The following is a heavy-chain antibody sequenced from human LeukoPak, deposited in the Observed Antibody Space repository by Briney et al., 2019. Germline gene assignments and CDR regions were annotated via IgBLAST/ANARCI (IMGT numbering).Heavy chain of an antibody. Sequence: PGGSLRLSCSASGFTFSTYIMHWVRQAPGKGLEWVSAISGSGGSTYYADSVKGRFTISRDNSKNTLYLQMNSLRAEDTAVYYCAKVGVTRATFDYWGQGTLVTVSS. V-gene: IGHV3-23*01. J-gene: IGHJ4*02. CDR2: ISGSGGST. D-gene: IGHD3-3*01. CDR1: GFTFSTYI. CDR3: AKVGVTRATFDY.